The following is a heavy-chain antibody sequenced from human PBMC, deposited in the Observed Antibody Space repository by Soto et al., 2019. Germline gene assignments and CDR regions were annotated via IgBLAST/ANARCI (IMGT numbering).Heavy chain of an antibody. D-gene: IGHD6-13*01. CDR2: IYYSGST. Sequence: QVQLQESGPGLVKPSQTLSLTCTVSGGSISSGGYYWSWIRQHPGKGLEWIGYIYYSGSTYYNPSLPSRVTTSVDTSKNQFSLKLSSVTAAYPAVYYCARGGSSSPYFDDWGQGTLVTVSS. CDR1: GGSISSGGYY. CDR3: ARGGSSSPYFDD. J-gene: IGHJ4*02. V-gene: IGHV4-31*03.